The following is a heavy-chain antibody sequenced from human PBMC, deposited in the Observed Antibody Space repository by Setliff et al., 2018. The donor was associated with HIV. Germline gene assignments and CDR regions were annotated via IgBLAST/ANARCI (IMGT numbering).Heavy chain of an antibody. CDR3: ARLGSNWGNEY. J-gene: IGHJ4*02. CDR2: IKQDGSP. D-gene: IGHD7-27*01. CDR1: GFTFSSYW. Sequence: GSLRLSCAASGFTFSSYWMSWVRQAPGKGLEWVANIKQDGSPFYADSVKGRFTISRDNSKKTLYLQMNSLRAEDTAVYYCARLGSNWGNEYWGQGTLVTVSS. V-gene: IGHV3-7*03.